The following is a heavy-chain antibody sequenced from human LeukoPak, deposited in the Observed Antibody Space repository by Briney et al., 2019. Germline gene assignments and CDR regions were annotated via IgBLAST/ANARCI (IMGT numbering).Heavy chain of an antibody. CDR1: GGTFSSYA. CDR3: ARAGFDMVRGVTPHYYYMDV. Sequence: SVKVSCKASGGTFSSYAISWVRQAPGQGLEWMGGIIPIFGTANYAQKFQGRVTITADESTSTAYMELSSLRSEDTAVYYCARAGFDMVRGVTPHYYYMDVWGKGTTVTISS. D-gene: IGHD3-10*01. J-gene: IGHJ6*03. CDR2: IIPIFGTA. V-gene: IGHV1-69*13.